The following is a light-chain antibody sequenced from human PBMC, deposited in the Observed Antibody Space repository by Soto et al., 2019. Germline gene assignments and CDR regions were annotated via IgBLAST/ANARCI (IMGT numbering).Light chain of an antibody. J-gene: IGKJ1*01. CDR3: QHCDTYWA. CDR1: HNIDRW. V-gene: IGKV1-5*01. CDR2: DAS. Sequence: QMTQSPSTLSAPVGDRVTITCRASHNIDRWLAWYQQKPGMAPKLLISDASTLESGVPSRFSGSGSGTEFTLTISNLQPDDYATYYCQHCDTYWAFGQGTKVEIK.